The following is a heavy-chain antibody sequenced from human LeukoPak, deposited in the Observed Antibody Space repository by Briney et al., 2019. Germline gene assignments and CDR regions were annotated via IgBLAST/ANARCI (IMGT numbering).Heavy chain of an antibody. V-gene: IGHV4-39*01. J-gene: IGHJ4*02. Sequence: SETLSLTCTVSGGSISSSGYQWVWIRQPPGKGLEWIGNTYYSGSTHYNPSLKSRVTISVDTSKSQFSLKLNSLTAADTAVYYCARRVYGSGRQDYWGQGTQVTVSS. CDR3: ARRVYGSGRQDY. D-gene: IGHD3-10*01. CDR1: GGSISSSGYQ. CDR2: TYYSGST.